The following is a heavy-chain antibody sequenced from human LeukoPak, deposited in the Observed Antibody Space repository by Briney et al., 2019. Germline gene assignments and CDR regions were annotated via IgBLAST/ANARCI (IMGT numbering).Heavy chain of an antibody. CDR2: IRPYNGNT. CDR3: ARDRPGYSSGWFQNRYGMDV. J-gene: IGHJ6*02. Sequence: ASVKGSCKAAGYSFTSYGISWVRQAPGQGLEWMGWIRPYNGNTNYAQKLQGRVTMTTDTSTSTAYMELRSLRSDDTAVYYCARDRPGYSSGWFQNRYGMDVWGQGTTVTVSS. V-gene: IGHV1-18*01. CDR1: GYSFTSYG. D-gene: IGHD6-19*01.